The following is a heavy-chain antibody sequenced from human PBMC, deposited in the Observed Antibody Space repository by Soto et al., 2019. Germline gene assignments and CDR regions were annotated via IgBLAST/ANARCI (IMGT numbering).Heavy chain of an antibody. CDR1: GYTFTSDY. D-gene: IGHD2-2*01. CDR2: INPSGGST. V-gene: IGHV1-46*01. J-gene: IGHJ6*02. Sequence: ASVKVSCKASGYTFTSDYMHWVRQAPGQGLEWMGIINPSGGSTSYAQKFQGRVTMTRDTSTSTVYMELSSLRSEDTAVYYCARVFRSGYQLPNYYYYGMDVWGQGTTVTVSS. CDR3: ARVFRSGYQLPNYYYYGMDV.